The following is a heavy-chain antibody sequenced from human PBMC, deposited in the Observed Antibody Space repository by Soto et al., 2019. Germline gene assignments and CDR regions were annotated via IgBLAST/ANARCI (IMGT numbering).Heavy chain of an antibody. CDR1: GYTFTGYY. CDR3: AKGGAIVAAGTRVYLYNAMDV. D-gene: IGHD1-26*01. V-gene: IGHV1-2*02. CDR2: INPNSGDT. Sequence: ASVKVSCKASGYTFTGYYVHWVRQAPGQGLELMGWINPNSGDTYLAQRFQGRVTMNRDTSIGTAYMELRGLTSDDTAEYYCAKGGAIVAAGTRVYLYNAMDVWGQGTTVTVYS. J-gene: IGHJ6*02.